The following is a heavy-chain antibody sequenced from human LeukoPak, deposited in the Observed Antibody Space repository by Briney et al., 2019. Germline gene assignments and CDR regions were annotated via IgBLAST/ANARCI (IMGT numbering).Heavy chain of an antibody. V-gene: IGHV1-69*05. Sequence: GSSGKVSGKPSGGPFSIYAISWVRQAPGQGLEWMGGTIPIFGPANYAQKFQGRVTITTDESTSTAYMELSSLRSEDTAVYYCSWNWVGYYYYYMDVWGKGTTVTVSS. CDR1: GGPFSIYA. D-gene: IGHD1-7*01. CDR2: TIPIFGPA. J-gene: IGHJ6*03. CDR3: SWNWVGYYYYYMDV.